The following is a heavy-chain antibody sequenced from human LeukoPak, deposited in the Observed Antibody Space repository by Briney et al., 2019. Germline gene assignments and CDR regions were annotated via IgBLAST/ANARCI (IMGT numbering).Heavy chain of an antibody. CDR2: MNPNSGNT. CDR3: ARHGTRVGWFDP. CDR1: GYTFTSYD. Sequence: GASVKVSCKASGYTFTSYDINWVRQATGQGLEWMGWMNPNSGNTGYAQKFQGRVTMTRNTSISTAYMELSSLRSEDTAAYYCARHGTRVGWFDPWGQGTLVTVSS. D-gene: IGHD1-14*01. V-gene: IGHV1-8*01. J-gene: IGHJ5*02.